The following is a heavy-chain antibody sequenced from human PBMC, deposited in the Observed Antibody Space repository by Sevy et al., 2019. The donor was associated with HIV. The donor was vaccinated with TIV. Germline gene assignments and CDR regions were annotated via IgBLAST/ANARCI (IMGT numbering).Heavy chain of an antibody. CDR1: GYTFTGYY. CDR2: INPNSGGT. V-gene: IGHV1-2*02. CDR3: SIWDMGRGAFDY. J-gene: IGHJ4*02. D-gene: IGHD3-10*01. Sequence: ASVKVSCKASGYTFTGYYMHWVRQAPGQGLEWMGWINPNSGGTNYAQKFQGRVTMTRNTSISTAYMELSRLRSDDTAVYYCSIWDMGRGAFDYWGQGTLVTVSS.